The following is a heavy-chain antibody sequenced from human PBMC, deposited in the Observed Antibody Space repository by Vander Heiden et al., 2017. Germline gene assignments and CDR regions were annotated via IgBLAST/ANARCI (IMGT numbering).Heavy chain of an antibody. Sequence: EVQLVESGGGLVEPGGCLKLSWAASGTTFRGSAMHSVRQASGTGLELIGRIRSKANSYATAYAASVKGRFTISIDDSKNTAYLQVNSLKTEDTAVYYCTRHGWGIAAGTDYWGQGTLVTVSS. V-gene: IGHV3-73*02. CDR3: TRHGWGIAAGTDY. CDR2: IRSKANSYAT. J-gene: IGHJ4*02. CDR1: GTTFRGSA. D-gene: IGHD6-13*01.